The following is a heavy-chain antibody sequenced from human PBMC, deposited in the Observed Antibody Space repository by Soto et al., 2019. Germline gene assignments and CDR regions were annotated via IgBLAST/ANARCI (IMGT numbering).Heavy chain of an antibody. CDR1: GFTFSSYA. V-gene: IGHV3-23*01. Sequence: GGSLRLSCAASGFTFSSYAMSWVRQAPGKGLEWVSAISGSGGSTYYADSVKGRFTISRDNSKNTLYLQMNSLRAEDTAVYYCSKAGQFSYYYYGMDVWGQGTTVTVSS. CDR3: SKAGQFSYYYYGMDV. CDR2: ISGSGGST. J-gene: IGHJ6*02.